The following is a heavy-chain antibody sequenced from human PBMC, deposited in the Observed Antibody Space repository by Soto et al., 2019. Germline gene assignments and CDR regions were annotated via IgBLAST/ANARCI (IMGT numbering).Heavy chain of an antibody. CDR2: IYYSGST. J-gene: IGHJ4*02. CDR3: ARRWGYTLDY. Sequence: QVQLQESGPGLVKPSETLSLTCTVSGGSISSYYWSWIRQPPGKGLEWIGDIYYSGSTNYNPSLTSRVTITVNKSKNQFSLKLSSVTAADTAVYYCARRWGYTLDYWGQGTLVTVSS. CDR1: GGSISSYY. V-gene: IGHV4-59*08. D-gene: IGHD5-12*01.